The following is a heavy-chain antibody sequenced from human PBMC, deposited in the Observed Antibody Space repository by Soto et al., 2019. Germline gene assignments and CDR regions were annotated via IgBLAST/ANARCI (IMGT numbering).Heavy chain of an antibody. CDR1: GGSISSDF. CDR2: IYTSGST. D-gene: IGHD4-17*01. CDR3: ARESTAVTLRIFDI. J-gene: IGHJ3*02. V-gene: IGHV4-4*07. Sequence: PAETLSLTCPVSGGSISSDFCSWLRQPAGKGLGWMGRIYTSGSTNCNPPLKRRVIMSVDTSTNQFSLKLSSVSFSVTQVYSCARESTAVTLRIFDIWRQCTMVT.